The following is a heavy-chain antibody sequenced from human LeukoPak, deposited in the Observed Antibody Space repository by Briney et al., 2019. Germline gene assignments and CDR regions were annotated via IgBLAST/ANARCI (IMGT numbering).Heavy chain of an antibody. CDR3: AREQLIPGLYPYYYDSSGYIDY. CDR2: ISAYNGNT. V-gene: IGHV1-18*01. D-gene: IGHD3-22*01. CDR1: GYTFTSYG. Sequence: ASVKVSCKASGYTFTSYGISWVRQAPGQGLEWMRWISAYNGNTNYAQKLQGRVTMTTDTSTSTAYMELRSLRSDDTAVYYCAREQLIPGLYPYYYDSSGYIDYWGQGTLVTVSS. J-gene: IGHJ4*02.